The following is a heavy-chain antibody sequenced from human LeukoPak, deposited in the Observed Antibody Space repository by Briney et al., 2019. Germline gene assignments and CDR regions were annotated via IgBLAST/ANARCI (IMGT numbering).Heavy chain of an antibody. Sequence: GASVKVSCKASGGTFSSYAISWVRQAPGQGLEWMGGIIPIFGTANYAQKFQGRVTITADKSTSTAYMELSSLRSEDTAVYYCASPYYYASGSFDVWGQGTLVTVSS. D-gene: IGHD3-10*01. J-gene: IGHJ4*02. CDR1: GGTFSSYA. CDR2: IIPIFGTA. CDR3: ASPYYYASGSFDV. V-gene: IGHV1-69*06.